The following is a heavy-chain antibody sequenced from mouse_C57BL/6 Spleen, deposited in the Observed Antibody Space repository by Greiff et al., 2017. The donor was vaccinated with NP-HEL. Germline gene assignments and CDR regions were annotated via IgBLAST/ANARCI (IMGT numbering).Heavy chain of an antibody. Sequence: QVQLQQSGAELVKPGASVKLSCKASGYTFTEYTIHWVKQRSGQGLEWIGWFYPGSGSIKYNEKFKDKATLTADKSSSTVYMELSRLTSEDSAVYFCARHEGASYYYGSSYEYFDYWGQGTTLTVSS. D-gene: IGHD1-1*01. J-gene: IGHJ2*01. CDR1: GYTFTEYT. CDR2: FYPGSGSI. CDR3: ARHEGASYYYGSSYEYFDY. V-gene: IGHV1-62-2*01.